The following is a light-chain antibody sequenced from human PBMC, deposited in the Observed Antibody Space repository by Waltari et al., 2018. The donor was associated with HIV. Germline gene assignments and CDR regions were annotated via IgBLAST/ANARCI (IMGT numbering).Light chain of an antibody. J-gene: IGLJ2*01. Sequence: QSALTQPRSVSGSPGQSVTIPCTGTSRDVGASNSVSWYQQHPGKAPKLMIYEVTKRPSGIPGRFSASRAGNTASLTVSGLQAEDEADYYCSSYDNNNNYVIFGGGTKLTVL. CDR3: SSYDNNNNYVI. CDR2: EVT. V-gene: IGLV2-11*01. CDR1: SRDVGASNS.